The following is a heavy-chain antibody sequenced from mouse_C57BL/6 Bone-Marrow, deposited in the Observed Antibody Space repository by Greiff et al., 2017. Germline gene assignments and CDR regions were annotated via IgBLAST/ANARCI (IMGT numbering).Heavy chain of an antibody. CDR3: AREDYGNYETCFAY. D-gene: IGHD2-1*01. CDR1: GYTFTSYW. V-gene: IGHV1-55*01. J-gene: IGHJ3*01. CDR2: IYPGSGST. Sequence: QVQLKQPGAELVKPGASVQMSCKASGYTFTSYWITWVKQRPGQGLEWIGDIYPGSGSTNYNEKFKSKATLTVDTSTSTAYMQLSSLTSEDSAVYYGAREDYGNYETCFAYWGQGTLVTVSA.